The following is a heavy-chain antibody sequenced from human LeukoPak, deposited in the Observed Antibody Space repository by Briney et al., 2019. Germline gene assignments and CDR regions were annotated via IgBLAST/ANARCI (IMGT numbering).Heavy chain of an antibody. D-gene: IGHD3-3*01. J-gene: IGHJ4*02. CDR3: ATGRSIRYFDY. V-gene: IGHV4-59*08. CDR1: GVSIYSYY. Sequence: SETLSLTCTVSGVSIYSYYWNWIRQSPGKGLEWIGYIHYSGSSSYDPSLKSRVTISVDTSKSQFSLTLTSAPAADTAVYYCATGRSIRYFDYWGQGTLLTVSS. CDR2: IHYSGSS.